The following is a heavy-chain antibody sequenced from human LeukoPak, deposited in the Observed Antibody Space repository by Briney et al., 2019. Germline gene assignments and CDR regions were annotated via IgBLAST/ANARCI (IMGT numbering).Heavy chain of an antibody. J-gene: IGHJ4*02. CDR1: GFTFSTYA. Sequence: PGESLRLSCAASGFTFSTYAMNWVRQAPGKGLEWVSCISSSSSDIYYADSVKGRFTISRDNAKNSLYLQMSSLRAEDTAVYYCARVPGGLEWADFDYWGQGTLVTVSS. D-gene: IGHD3-3*01. CDR3: ARVPGGLEWADFDY. V-gene: IGHV3-21*01. CDR2: ISSSSSDI.